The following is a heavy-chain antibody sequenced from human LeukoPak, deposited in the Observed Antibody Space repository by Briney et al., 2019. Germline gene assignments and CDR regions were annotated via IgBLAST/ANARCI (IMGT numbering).Heavy chain of an antibody. J-gene: IGHJ4*02. Sequence: SETLSLTCTVSGGSISSSSYYWGWIRQPPGKGLEWIGSIYYSGSTYYNPSLKSRVTISVDTSKNQFSLKLSSVTAADTAFYYCARRRTTGTTGYFDYWGQGILVTVSS. CDR2: IYYSGST. CDR1: GGSISSSSYY. V-gene: IGHV4-39*07. D-gene: IGHD1-1*01. CDR3: ARRRTTGTTGYFDY.